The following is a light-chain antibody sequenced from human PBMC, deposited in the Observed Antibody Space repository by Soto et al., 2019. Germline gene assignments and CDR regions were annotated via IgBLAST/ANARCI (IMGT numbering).Light chain of an antibody. J-gene: IGKJ2*01. CDR2: GAS. V-gene: IGKV3-20*01. Sequence: EIVLKQSPGTLYLSPGERATLSCRATQSVSSSYLARYQQKPGQAPRLLIYGASSRATGIRDRFSGSGSGTDFTLTISRLEPEDFAVYFCQQYGRSPPYTFGQGTKVEI. CDR3: QQYGRSPPYT. CDR1: QSVSSSY.